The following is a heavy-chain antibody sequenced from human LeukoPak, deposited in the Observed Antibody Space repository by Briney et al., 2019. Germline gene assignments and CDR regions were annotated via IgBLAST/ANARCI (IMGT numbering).Heavy chain of an antibody. CDR2: IYRGST. CDR1: DGAITAYY. Sequence: KPSETLSLTCTGSDGAITAYYWGWIRQPPGKGLEWIGRIYRGSTNYNPSLKSRVTISVDTSKNHFSLNLNSVTAADTAVYYCARGYSTSWTYYFDYWGQGALVTVSS. CDR3: ARGYSTSWTYYFDY. D-gene: IGHD6-13*01. V-gene: IGHV4-4*07. J-gene: IGHJ4*02.